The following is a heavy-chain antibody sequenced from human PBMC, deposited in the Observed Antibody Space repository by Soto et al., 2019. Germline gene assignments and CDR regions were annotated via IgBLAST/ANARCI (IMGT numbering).Heavy chain of an antibody. V-gene: IGHV4-30-4*01. Sequence: QVQLQESGQGLVKPSQTLSLTCTVSSGTISSGDYYWSWIRQPPGKGLEWIGSIYYSGSTYYNPSLKSRVTISQDTSTNQFSLKPNSVSAADTAVYYCASRHSSPYFDYWGQGTLVIVSS. CDR1: SGTISSGDYY. J-gene: IGHJ4*02. CDR2: IYYSGST. CDR3: ASRHSSPYFDY. D-gene: IGHD6-13*01.